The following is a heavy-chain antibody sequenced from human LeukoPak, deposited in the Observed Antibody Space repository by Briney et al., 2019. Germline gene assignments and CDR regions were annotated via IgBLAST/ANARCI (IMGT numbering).Heavy chain of an antibody. D-gene: IGHD2-2*01. V-gene: IGHV4-4*07. Sequence: KASETLSLTCTVSGGSVSSYYWSWLRQSAGKGLEWIGRIYSSGSTNYNPSLKSRVTLSVDTSKNQFSLKLRSVNAADTAVYYCARDCFSSTCYDYWGQGTLVTVSS. J-gene: IGHJ4*02. CDR1: GGSVSSYY. CDR3: ARDCFSSTCYDY. CDR2: IYSSGST.